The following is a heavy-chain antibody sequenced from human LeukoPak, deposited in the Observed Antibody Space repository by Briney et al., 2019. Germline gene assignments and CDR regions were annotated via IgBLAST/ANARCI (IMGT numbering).Heavy chain of an antibody. CDR1: GFTFSSYA. CDR3: AKGAFEQWLVQVIPFDY. V-gene: IGHV3-23*01. J-gene: IGHJ4*02. CDR2: ISNSGGST. D-gene: IGHD6-19*01. Sequence: GGSLRLSCAASGFTFSSYAMSWVRQAPGKGLEWVSSISNSGGSTYSADSVKGRFTISRDNSKNTLYLQMNSLRAEDTAVYYCAKGAFEQWLVQVIPFDYWGQGTLVTVSS.